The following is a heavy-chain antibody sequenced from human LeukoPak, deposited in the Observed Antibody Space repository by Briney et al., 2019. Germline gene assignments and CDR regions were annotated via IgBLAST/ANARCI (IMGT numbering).Heavy chain of an antibody. J-gene: IGHJ4*02. V-gene: IGHV3-23*01. CDR2: ISGSGGST. CDR1: GFTFSSYA. D-gene: IGHD3-10*01. CDR3: GRNPLIFRISLVRGEPWMGD. Sequence: GGSLRLSCAASGFTFSSYAMSWVRQAPGKGLEWVSAISGSGGSTYYADSVKGRFTISRDNSKNTLYLQMNSLRAEDTAVYYFGRNPLIFRISLVRGEPWMGDWGKGTLVTVS.